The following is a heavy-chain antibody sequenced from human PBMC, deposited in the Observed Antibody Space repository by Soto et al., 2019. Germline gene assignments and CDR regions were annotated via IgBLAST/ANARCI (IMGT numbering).Heavy chain of an antibody. D-gene: IGHD3-16*02. CDR2: IYYSGNT. J-gene: IGHJ4*02. CDR3: AQALVVTEGEGFDS. CDR1: GGSITTGGRY. V-gene: IGHV4-31*02. Sequence: QVRLQEWGPGLVKPSQTLSLKCSVSGGSITTGGRYWSWIRQLPGKGLECLGDIYYSGNTYYNSSLKSRVPIAVEAAKNQFALKLSSVTAADTAVYYSAQALVVTEGEGFDSWCQG.